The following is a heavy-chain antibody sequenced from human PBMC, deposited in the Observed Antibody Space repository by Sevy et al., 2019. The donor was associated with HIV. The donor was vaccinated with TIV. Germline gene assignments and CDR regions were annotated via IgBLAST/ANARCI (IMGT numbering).Heavy chain of an antibody. V-gene: IGHV3-30*18. Sequence: GGSLRLSCAASGFTFSSYGMHWVRQAPGKGLEWVAVISYDGSNKYYADSVKGRFTTSRDNSKNTLYLQMNSLRAEDTAVYYCAKDQDYDSSGSFDYWGQGTLVTVSS. CDR2: ISYDGSNK. J-gene: IGHJ4*02. D-gene: IGHD3-22*01. CDR1: GFTFSSYG. CDR3: AKDQDYDSSGSFDY.